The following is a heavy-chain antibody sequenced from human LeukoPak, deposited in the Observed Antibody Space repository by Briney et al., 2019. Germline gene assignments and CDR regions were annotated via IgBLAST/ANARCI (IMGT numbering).Heavy chain of an antibody. V-gene: IGHV3-21*01. CDR2: ISSSSYI. J-gene: IGHJ4*02. D-gene: IGHD2-21*01. CDR3: ARDGAYCGGDCYPYYFDY. CDR1: GFTFSSYS. Sequence: GGSLRLSCAASGFTFSSYSMNWVRQAPGKGLEWVSSISSSSYIYYADSVKGRFTISRDNAKNSLYLQMNSLRAEDTAVYYCARDGAYCGGDCYPYYFDYWGQGTLVTVSS.